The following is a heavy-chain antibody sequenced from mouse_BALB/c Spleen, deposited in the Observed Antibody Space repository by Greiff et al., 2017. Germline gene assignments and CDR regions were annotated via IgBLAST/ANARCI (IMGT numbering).Heavy chain of an antibody. J-gene: IGHJ4*01. CDR2: ISSGSSTI. V-gene: IGHV5-17*02. D-gene: IGHD4-1*01. CDR3: AANWDPYAMDY. CDR1: GFTFSSFG. Sequence: EVMLVESGGGLVQPGGSRKLSCAASGFTFSSFGMHWVRQAPEKGLEWVAYISSGSSTIYYADTVKGRFTISRDNPKNTLFLQMTSLRSEDTAMYYCAANWDPYAMDYWGQGTSVTVSS.